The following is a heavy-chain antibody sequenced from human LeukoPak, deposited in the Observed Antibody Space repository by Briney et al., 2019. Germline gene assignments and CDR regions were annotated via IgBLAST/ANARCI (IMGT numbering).Heavy chain of an antibody. D-gene: IGHD6-13*01. J-gene: IGHJ6*03. CDR2: INPSNGGT. Sequence: ASVKVSCKASGYTFTGYYMHWVRQAPGQGLEWMGWINPSNGGTNYAQKFQGRVTMTRDTSISTAYMELSRLRSDDTAVYYCARVGGSSSWYSRGPPAYYYMDVWGKGTTVTVSS. V-gene: IGHV1-2*02. CDR3: ARVGGSSSWYSRGPPAYYYMDV. CDR1: GYTFTGYY.